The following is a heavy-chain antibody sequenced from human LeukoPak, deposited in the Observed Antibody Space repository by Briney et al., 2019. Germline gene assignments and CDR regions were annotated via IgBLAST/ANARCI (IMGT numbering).Heavy chain of an antibody. Sequence: SETLSLTCTVSGDSISTYYWSWIRQPPGKGLEWIGYIYYSGSTDYNPSLKSRVTMSLDTSKNQFSLNLSSVTAADTAVYYCARAVITFGGVVAKGFDCWGQGTLVTVSS. D-gene: IGHD3-16*02. CDR3: ARAVITFGGVVAKGFDC. CDR2: IYYSGST. J-gene: IGHJ4*02. CDR1: GDSISTYY. V-gene: IGHV4-59*01.